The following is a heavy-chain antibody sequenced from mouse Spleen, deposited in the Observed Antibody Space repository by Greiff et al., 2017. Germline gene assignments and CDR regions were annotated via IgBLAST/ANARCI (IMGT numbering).Heavy chain of an antibody. CDR1: GFSLTSYG. CDR2: IWRGGST. V-gene: IGHV2-5*01. CDR3: AIYGNYDYWYFDV. J-gene: IGHJ1*01. Sequence: VQLQQSGPGLVQPSQSLSITCTVSGFSLTSYGVHWVRQSPGKGLEWLGVIWRGGSTDYNAAFMSRLSITKDNSKSQVFFKMNSLQADDTAIYYCAIYGNYDYWYFDVWGAGTTVTVSS. D-gene: IGHD2-1*01.